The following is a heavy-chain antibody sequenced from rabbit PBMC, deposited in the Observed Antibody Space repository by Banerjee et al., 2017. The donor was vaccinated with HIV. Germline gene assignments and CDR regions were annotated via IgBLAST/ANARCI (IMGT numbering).Heavy chain of an antibody. J-gene: IGHJ4*01. CDR1: GFSFSSNY. V-gene: IGHV1S40*01. Sequence: QQLVESGGDLVKPGASLTLTCTASGFSFSSNYMCWVRQAPGKGLEWIACIYAGSSGNTVYATWAKGRLTISKTSWTTVTLQMTSLTAADTASYFCARDLAGVIGWNFGLWGPGTL. D-gene: IGHD4-1*01. CDR3: ARDLAGVIGWNFGL. CDR2: IYAGSSGNT.